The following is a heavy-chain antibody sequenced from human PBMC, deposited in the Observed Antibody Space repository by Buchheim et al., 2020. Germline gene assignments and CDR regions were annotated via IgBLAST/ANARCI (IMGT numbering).Heavy chain of an antibody. CDR1: GFTFSSYA. CDR3: ARDLFGYYYDSSGYYPGDY. V-gene: IGHV3-30-3*01. D-gene: IGHD3-22*01. J-gene: IGHJ4*02. CDR2: ISYDGSNK. Sequence: QVQLVESGGGVVQPGRSLRLSCADSGFTFSSYAMHWVRQAPGKGLEWVAVISYDGSNKYYADSVKGRFTISRDNSNNTLYLQMNSLRAEDTAVYYCARDLFGYYYDSSGYYPGDYWGQGTL.